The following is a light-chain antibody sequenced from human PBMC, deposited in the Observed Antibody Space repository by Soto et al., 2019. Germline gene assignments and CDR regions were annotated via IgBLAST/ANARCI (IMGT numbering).Light chain of an antibody. Sequence: QSVLTQPPSASGTPGQRVTISCSGSGSSIGTNTVNWYRQLPGTAPKLLIYGDNQRPSGVPDRFSASKSGTSASLAISGLQSEDEADYYCAAWDGSLNNVLFGGGTMVTVL. V-gene: IGLV1-44*01. CDR3: AAWDGSLNNVL. CDR2: GDN. J-gene: IGLJ2*01. CDR1: GSSIGTNT.